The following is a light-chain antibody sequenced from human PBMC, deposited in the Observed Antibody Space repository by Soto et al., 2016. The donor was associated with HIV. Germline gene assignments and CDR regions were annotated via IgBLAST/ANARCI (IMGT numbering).Light chain of an antibody. V-gene: IGLV3-21*03. J-gene: IGLJ3*02. CDR2: DDR. CDR3: QVWDSSSDRQV. CDR1: NIGSKS. Sequence: SYVLTQPPSVSVAPGKTANITCGGDNIGSKSVHWYQQKPGQAPVLVVYDDRDRPSGIPERFSGSNSGNTATLTISRVEVGDEADYYCQVWDSSSDRQVFGGGTKLTVL.